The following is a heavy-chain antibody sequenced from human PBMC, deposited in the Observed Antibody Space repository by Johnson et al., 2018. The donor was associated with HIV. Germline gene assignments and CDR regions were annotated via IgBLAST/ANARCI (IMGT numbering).Heavy chain of an antibody. CDR2: ISYDGRNK. J-gene: IGHJ3*02. CDR1: GFTFSSYA. CDR3: ARVRGLIAFDI. Sequence: QVQLVESGGGVVQPGRSLRLSCAASGFTFSSYAMHWVRQAPGPGLEWVAVISYDGRNKYYADSVKGRFTISRDNSKSPRYLQMNSLRAEDTAVYYCARVRGLIAFDIWGQGTMVTVSS. D-gene: IGHD3-22*01. V-gene: IGHV3-30-3*01.